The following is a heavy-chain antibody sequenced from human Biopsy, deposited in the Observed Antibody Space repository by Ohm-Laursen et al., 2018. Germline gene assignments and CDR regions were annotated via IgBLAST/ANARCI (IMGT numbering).Heavy chain of an antibody. CDR2: INAYNGDT. CDR3: ARDLTRQPRRGAFDI. D-gene: IGHD1-14*01. CDR1: GYTFTSFG. Sequence: SSVKVSGKTSGYTFTSFGFSWVRQAPGQGLEWMGWINAYNGDTDYAQKLQGRVSITTDTSTTTTYMELRSLRSDDTAVYYCARDLTRQPRRGAFDIWGQGTLVTVSS. J-gene: IGHJ3*02. V-gene: IGHV1-18*01.